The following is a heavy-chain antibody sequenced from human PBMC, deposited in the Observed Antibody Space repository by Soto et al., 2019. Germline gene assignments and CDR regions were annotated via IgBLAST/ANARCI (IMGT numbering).Heavy chain of an antibody. CDR2: IYTSGST. V-gene: IGHV4-4*07. D-gene: IGHD2-15*01. CDR3: ARARIYCSGGSCYPRPYYFDY. Sequence: SETLSLTCTVSGGSISSYYWSWIRQPAGKGLEWIGRIYTSGSTNYNPSLKSRVTMSVDTSKNQFSLKLSSVTAADTAVYYCARARIYCSGGSCYPRPYYFDYWGQGTLVTVSS. J-gene: IGHJ4*02. CDR1: GGSISSYY.